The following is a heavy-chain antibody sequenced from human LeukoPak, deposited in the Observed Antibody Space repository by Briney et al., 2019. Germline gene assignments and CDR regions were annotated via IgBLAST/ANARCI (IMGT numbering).Heavy chain of an antibody. CDR3: ALYCSGGSCYSMGGAFDI. CDR1: GFTFRRYD. CDR2: ISGNGDST. Sequence: GGSLRLSCAASGFTFRRYDMSWVRQAPGEGLEWVSAISGNGDSTYYVDPVKGRFTISRDNSKNTLYLQMNSLRAEDTAVYYCALYCSGGSCYSMGGAFDIWGQGTVVTVSS. J-gene: IGHJ3*02. D-gene: IGHD2-15*01. V-gene: IGHV3-23*01.